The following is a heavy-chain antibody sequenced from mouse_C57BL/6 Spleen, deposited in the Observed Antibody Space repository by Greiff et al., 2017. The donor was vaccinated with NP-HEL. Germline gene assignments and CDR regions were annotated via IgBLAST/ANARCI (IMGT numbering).Heavy chain of an antibody. D-gene: IGHD2-12*01. CDR1: GYTFTSYG. CDR3: ARSPSIVTTVYFDY. CDR2: IYPRSGNT. Sequence: QVQLQQSGAELARPGASVKLSCKASGYTFTSYGISWVKQRTGQGLEWIGEIYPRSGNTYYNEKFKGKATLTADKSSSTAYMELRSLTSEDSAVYFCARSPSIVTTVYFDYWGQGTTLTVSS. V-gene: IGHV1-81*01. J-gene: IGHJ2*01.